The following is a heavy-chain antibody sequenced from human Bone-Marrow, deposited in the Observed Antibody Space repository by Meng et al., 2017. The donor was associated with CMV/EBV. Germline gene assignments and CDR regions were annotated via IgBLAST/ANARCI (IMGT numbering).Heavy chain of an antibody. CDR3: ASHTYYYGSGSYSQNWFDP. CDR1: FSSYY. Sequence: FSSYYISWVRQAPGQGLEWMGGIIPILGIANYAQKFQGRVTITADKSTSTAYMELSSLRSEDTAVYYCASHTYYYGSGSYSQNWFDPWGQGTLVTVSS. D-gene: IGHD3-10*01. J-gene: IGHJ5*02. CDR2: IIPILGIA. V-gene: IGHV1-69*10.